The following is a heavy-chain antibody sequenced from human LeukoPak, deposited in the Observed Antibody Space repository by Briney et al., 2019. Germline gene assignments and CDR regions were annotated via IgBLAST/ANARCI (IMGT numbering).Heavy chain of an antibody. CDR3: ARISTSVAGADY. J-gene: IGHJ4*02. Sequence: GESLKISCAASGFTFSTSWMSWVRQAPGKGLGWVANIKRDGSEKYYVDSVKGRFTISRDNSKNSLYLQMDSLRAEDTAVYYCARISTSVAGADYWGQGTLVTVSS. D-gene: IGHD6-19*01. CDR1: GFTFSTSW. V-gene: IGHV3-7*01. CDR2: IKRDGSEK.